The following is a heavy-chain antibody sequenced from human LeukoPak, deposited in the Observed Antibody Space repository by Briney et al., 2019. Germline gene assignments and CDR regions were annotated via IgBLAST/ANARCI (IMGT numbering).Heavy chain of an antibody. Sequence: GGSLRLSCAASGFTFDDYAMHWVRQAPGKGLEWVSGISWNSGSIGYADSVKGRFTISRDNAKNSLYLQMNSLRAEDTAVYSCAKDDRMGYSYYYGMDVWGQGPTVTASS. J-gene: IGHJ6*02. CDR1: GFTFDDYA. V-gene: IGHV3-9*01. CDR3: AKDDRMGYSYYYGMDV. CDR2: ISWNSGSI.